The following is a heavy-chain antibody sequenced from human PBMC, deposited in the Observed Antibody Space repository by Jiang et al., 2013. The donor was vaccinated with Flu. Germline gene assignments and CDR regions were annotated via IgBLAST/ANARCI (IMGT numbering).Heavy chain of an antibody. CDR3: ARAWNSDY. CDR2: INPADSDS. Sequence: SLKISCKASGYNFPSYWIAWVRQTARERPGVDGIINPADSDSRYSPSFQGQVTISADKSINTAYLQWSSLKTSDTAMYYCARAWNSDYWGQGTLVTVSS. D-gene: IGHD1-7*01. CDR1: GYNFPSYW. J-gene: IGHJ4*02. V-gene: IGHV5-51*01.